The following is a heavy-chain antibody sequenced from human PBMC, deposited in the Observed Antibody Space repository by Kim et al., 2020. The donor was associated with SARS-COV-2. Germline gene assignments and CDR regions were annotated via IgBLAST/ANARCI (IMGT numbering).Heavy chain of an antibody. J-gene: IGHJ4*02. Sequence: CADSVKGRFTSSRDNSKNSLYLQMNSLRAEDTAVYYCAKLCCSGGSSIDYWGQGTLVTVSS. V-gene: IGHV3-23*01. CDR3: AKLCCSGGSSIDY. D-gene: IGHD2-15*01.